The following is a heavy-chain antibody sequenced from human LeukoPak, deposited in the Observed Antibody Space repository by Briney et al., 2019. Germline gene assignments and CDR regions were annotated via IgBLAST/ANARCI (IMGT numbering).Heavy chain of an antibody. V-gene: IGHV4-34*01. CDR1: GGSFSGYY. CDR3: ARGPYYYDSIRRFDP. D-gene: IGHD3-22*01. Sequence: SETLSLTCAVYGGSFSGYYWSWIRQPPGKGLEWIGEINHSGSTNYNPSLKSRVTISVDTPKNQFSLKLSSVTAADTAVYYCARGPYYYDSIRRFDPWGQGTLVTVSS. CDR2: INHSGST. J-gene: IGHJ5*02.